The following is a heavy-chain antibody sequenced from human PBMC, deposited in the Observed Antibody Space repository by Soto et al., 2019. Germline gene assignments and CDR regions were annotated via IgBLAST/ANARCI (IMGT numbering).Heavy chain of an antibody. CDR2: IYYSGST. Sequence: QVQLQESGPGLVKPSQTLSLTCTVSGGSISSGGYYWSWIRRHPGKGLEWIGYIYYSGSTHYNPSLKSRVTISVDTSKNQFSLKLSAVSAADTAVYYCARAWGGYFDYWGQGTLVTVSS. CDR1: GGSISSGGYY. D-gene: IGHD3-16*01. J-gene: IGHJ4*02. V-gene: IGHV4-31*03. CDR3: ARAWGGYFDY.